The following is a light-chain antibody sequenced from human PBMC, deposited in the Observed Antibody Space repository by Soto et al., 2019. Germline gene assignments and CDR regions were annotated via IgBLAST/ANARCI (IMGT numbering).Light chain of an antibody. J-gene: IGLJ1*01. Sequence: QAVLTQPASVSGSPGPSITISGTGTRIDMGGNNYVCWYQQHPGKAPRLMIYGFTNRPSGVSSPFSGSMSGNTASLTISGLQAEDEADYYCSSHTSSATLYVFGTGTKVTVL. V-gene: IGLV2-14*01. CDR3: SSHTSSATLYV. CDR1: RIDMGGNNY. CDR2: GFT.